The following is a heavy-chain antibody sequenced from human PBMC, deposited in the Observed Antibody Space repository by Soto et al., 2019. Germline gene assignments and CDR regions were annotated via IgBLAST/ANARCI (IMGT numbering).Heavy chain of an antibody. CDR1: GGTFSSYA. Sequence: QVQLVQSGAEVKKPGSSVKVSCKASGGTFSSYAISWVRQAPGQRLEWMGGIIPIFGTANYAQKFQGRVTITADESTSTAYMELSSLRSEDTAVYYCARLGTPYYSSSWGNWFDPWGQGTLVTVSS. CDR2: IIPIFGTA. D-gene: IGHD6-13*01. J-gene: IGHJ5*02. V-gene: IGHV1-69*01. CDR3: ARLGTPYYSSSWGNWFDP.